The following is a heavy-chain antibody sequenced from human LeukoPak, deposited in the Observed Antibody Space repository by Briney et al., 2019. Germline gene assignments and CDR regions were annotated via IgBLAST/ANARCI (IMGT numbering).Heavy chain of an antibody. D-gene: IGHD2-2*01. CDR3: ARDDCSSTSCYAFDI. CDR2: VNPGSGDT. J-gene: IGHJ3*02. CDR1: GFTITNYA. Sequence: GASVKVSCKTSGFTITNYAIHWVRQAPGHRLEWMGWVNPGSGDTKYSEDFQGRLSITRDTSASTVYMALSSLTSEDTAVYYCARDDCSSTSCYAFDIWGQGTMVTVSS. V-gene: IGHV1-3*03.